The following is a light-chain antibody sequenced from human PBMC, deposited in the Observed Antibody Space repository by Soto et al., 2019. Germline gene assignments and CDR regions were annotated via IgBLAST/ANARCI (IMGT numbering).Light chain of an antibody. V-gene: IGKV1-39*01. CDR3: QQSYTTPIT. J-gene: IGKJ5*01. CDR2: AAS. CDR1: QSISFY. Sequence: DIQMTQSPSSLSASVGDRVTITCRASQSISFYLNWYQQKPGNAPKVLIYAASNLQTGVPSRFSGSRSGPDFTLTISSLQPEDFATYFCQQSYTTPITFGQGTRLEIK.